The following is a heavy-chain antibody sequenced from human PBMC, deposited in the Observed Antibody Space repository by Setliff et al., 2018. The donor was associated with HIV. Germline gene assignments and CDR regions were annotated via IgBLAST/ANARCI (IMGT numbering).Heavy chain of an antibody. J-gene: IGHJ4*02. Sequence: SETLSLTCTVSGGSISTHYWSWIRQSPGKGLEWIGYFSYSGSTNYNPSLRSRLTISADTSKKQLYLRVTSVTAADTAVYYCARALMVRGVTTPFDSWGQGTLVTVSS. CDR3: ARALMVRGVTTPFDS. V-gene: IGHV4-59*11. D-gene: IGHD3-10*01. CDR2: FSYSGST. CDR1: GGSISTHY.